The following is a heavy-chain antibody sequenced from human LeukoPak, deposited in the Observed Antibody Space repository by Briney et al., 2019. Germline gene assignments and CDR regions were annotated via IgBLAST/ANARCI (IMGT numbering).Heavy chain of an antibody. D-gene: IGHD3/OR15-3a*01. CDR3: AKRGVVIRVILVGFHKEAYYFES. CDR2: ISDSGGST. V-gene: IGHV3-23*01. Sequence: GGSLRLSCAVSGITLSNYGMSWVRQAPGKGLEWVAGISDSGGSTKYADSVKGRFTIARDNRKDTLYLQMNSLRAEDTAVYFCAKRGVVIRVILVGFHKEAYYFESWGQGALVTVSS. CDR1: GITLSNYG. J-gene: IGHJ4*02.